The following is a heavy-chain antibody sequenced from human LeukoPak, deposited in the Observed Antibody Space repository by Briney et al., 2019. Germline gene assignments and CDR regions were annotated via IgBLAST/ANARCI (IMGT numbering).Heavy chain of an antibody. Sequence: ASVKVSCEASGYTFAGYYIHWVRQAPGQGLEWMGWIKPNNDGTQLAHKFQGRVTMARDTSLSTAYMELSRLRSDDTAIYYCASAESHDYGETWGQGTLVTVSS. V-gene: IGHV1-2*02. CDR3: ASAESHDYGET. D-gene: IGHD3-16*01. J-gene: IGHJ4*02. CDR1: GYTFAGYY. CDR2: IKPNNDGT.